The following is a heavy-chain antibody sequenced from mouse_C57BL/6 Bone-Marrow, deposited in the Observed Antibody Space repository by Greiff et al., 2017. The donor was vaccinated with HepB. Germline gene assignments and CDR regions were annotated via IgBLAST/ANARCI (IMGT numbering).Heavy chain of an antibody. CDR1: GYSFTGYF. V-gene: IGHV1-20*01. CDR2: INPYNGDT. CDR3: ASSQGYFYYFDY. J-gene: IGHJ2*01. D-gene: IGHD3-1*01. Sequence: EVQLQQSGPELVKPGDSVKISCKASGYSFTGYFMNWVMQSHGKSLEWIGRINPYNGDTFYNQKFKGKATLTVDKSSSTAHMELRSLTSEDSAVYYCASSQGYFYYFDYWGQGTTLTVSS.